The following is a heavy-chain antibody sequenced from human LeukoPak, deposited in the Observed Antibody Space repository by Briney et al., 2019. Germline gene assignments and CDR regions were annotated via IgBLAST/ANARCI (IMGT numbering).Heavy chain of an antibody. CDR3: ARLDFSSSPFDY. J-gene: IGHJ4*02. D-gene: IGHD6-6*01. CDR1: GGSISSSSYY. V-gene: IGHV4-39*01. CDR2: IYYSGST. Sequence: PSETLSLTCTVSGGSISSSSYYWGWIRQPPGKGLEWIGSIYYSGSTYYNPSLKSRVTISVDTSKNQFSLKLSSVTAADTAVYYCARLDFSSSPFDYWGQGTLVTVSS.